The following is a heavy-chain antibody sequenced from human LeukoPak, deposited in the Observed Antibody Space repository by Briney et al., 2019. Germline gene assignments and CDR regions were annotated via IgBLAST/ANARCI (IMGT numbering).Heavy chain of an antibody. CDR1: GFTFDDYA. D-gene: IGHD4-23*01. V-gene: IGHV3-9*01. Sequence: GGSLRLSCAASGFTFDDYAMHWVRQAPGKGLEWVSGISWNSGSIGYADSVKGRFIISRDNAKNSLYLQMNSLRAEDTALYYCAKDYGGNYLYYFDYWGQGTLVTVSS. CDR3: AKDYGGNYLYYFDY. J-gene: IGHJ4*02. CDR2: ISWNSGSI.